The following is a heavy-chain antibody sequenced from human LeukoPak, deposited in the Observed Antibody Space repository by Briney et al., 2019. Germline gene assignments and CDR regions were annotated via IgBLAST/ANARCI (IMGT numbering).Heavy chain of an antibody. CDR2: INHSGST. V-gene: IGHV4-34*01. D-gene: IGHD5-18*01. CDR1: GGSFSGYY. CDR3: AREGYSYGLPEDY. J-gene: IGHJ4*02. Sequence: KPSETLSLTCAVYGGSFSGYYWSWIRQPPGKGLEWIGEINHSGSTNYNPSLKSRVTISVDTSKNQFSLKLSSVTAADTAVYYCAREGYSYGLPEDYWGQGTLVTVSS.